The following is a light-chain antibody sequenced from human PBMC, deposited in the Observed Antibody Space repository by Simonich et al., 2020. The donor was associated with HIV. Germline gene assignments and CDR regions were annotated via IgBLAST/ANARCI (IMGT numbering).Light chain of an antibody. Sequence: DIVMTQSPDSLAVSLGERATINRKSSTSVLYSSNNKNYLAWYQQKPGQPPTLLIYWASTREAGVPDRFSGSGSGTDFTLIISSLQAEDVAVYYCQQSYSTPLTFGGGTKVEIK. CDR1: TSVLYSSNNKNY. J-gene: IGKJ4*01. CDR2: WAS. V-gene: IGKV4-1*01. CDR3: QQSYSTPLT.